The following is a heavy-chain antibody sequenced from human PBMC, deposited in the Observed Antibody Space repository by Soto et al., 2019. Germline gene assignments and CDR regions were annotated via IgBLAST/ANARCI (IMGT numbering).Heavy chain of an antibody. J-gene: IGHJ6*03. V-gene: IGHV6-1*01. CDR2: TYYRSRWYN. CDR1: GGSVSSNSAA. D-gene: IGHD1-7*01. Sequence: QVQLQQSGPGLVRPSQTLSLTCVISGGSVSSNSAAWNWIRQSPSRGLEWLGRTYYRSRWYNDYALSVRSRITVNADTSKLPFSLHLNSVTPEDTALYYCAGTSSLQWYYMDGWDKGTTGTVSS. CDR3: AGTSSLQWYYMDG.